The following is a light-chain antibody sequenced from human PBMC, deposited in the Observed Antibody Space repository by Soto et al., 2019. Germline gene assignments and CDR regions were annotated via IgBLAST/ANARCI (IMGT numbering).Light chain of an antibody. V-gene: IGKV1-5*03. CDR2: KAS. Sequence: DIQMTQSPSTLSASVGDRVTITCRASQSSSSWLAWYQQKPGKAPHLLIHKASTLEGGVTPRVSGSGSGTELNLTISSLQPADVAPKYSQQYNSYPRPFGQGTKVEIQ. CDR3: QQYNSYPRP. CDR1: QSSSSW. J-gene: IGKJ1*01.